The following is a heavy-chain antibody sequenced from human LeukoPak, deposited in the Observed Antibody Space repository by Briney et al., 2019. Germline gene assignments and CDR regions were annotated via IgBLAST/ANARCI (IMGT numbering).Heavy chain of an antibody. V-gene: IGHV4-4*07. D-gene: IGHD3-16*01. CDR1: GGSISSYY. CDR3: AGVGDYALKD. Sequence: SETLSLTCSVSGGSISSYYWSWIRQPAGKGLEWIGRIYPSWSTNYNPSLKSRVTMSVDTSKNQFSLKLSSVTAADTAVYYCAGVGDYALKDWGQGTLVPVSS. J-gene: IGHJ4*02. CDR2: IYPSWST.